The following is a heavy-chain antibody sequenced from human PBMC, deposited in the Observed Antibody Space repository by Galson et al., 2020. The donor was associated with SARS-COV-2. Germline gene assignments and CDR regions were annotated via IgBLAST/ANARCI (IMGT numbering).Heavy chain of an antibody. CDR2: ISYDGSNK. CDR1: GFTFSSYG. Sequence: GGSLRLSCAASGFTFSSYGMHWVRQAPGKGLEWVAVISYDGSNKYYADSVKGRFTISRDNSKNTLYLQMNSLRAEDTAVYYCARDGGGWFDPWGQGTLVTVSS. J-gene: IGHJ5*02. V-gene: IGHV3-30*03. CDR3: ARDGGGWFDP. D-gene: IGHD3-16*01.